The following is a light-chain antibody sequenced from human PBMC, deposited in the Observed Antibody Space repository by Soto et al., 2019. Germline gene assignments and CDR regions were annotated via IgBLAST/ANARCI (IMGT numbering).Light chain of an antibody. CDR2: ATY. J-gene: IGKJ4*01. V-gene: IGKV1-27*01. CDR3: QKYNSAPLT. Sequence: DVQMTQSPSSLSAFVGDRVTITCRASQGIAPDLAWFQQKPGKVPKLLIYATYTLQSGVPSRFSGCGSGTDFTLTINSLQPEDVGTYYCQKYNSAPLTFGGGTKVEIK. CDR1: QGIAPD.